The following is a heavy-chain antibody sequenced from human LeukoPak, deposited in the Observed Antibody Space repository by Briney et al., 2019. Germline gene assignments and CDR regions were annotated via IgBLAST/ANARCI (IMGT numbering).Heavy chain of an antibody. CDR1: GFTFSSYG. Sequence: GGSLRLSCAASGFTFSSYGMHWVRQAPGKGLEWVAVISYDGSNKYYADSVKGRFTISRDNSENTLYLQMNSLRAEDTAVYYCAKHGLTVTTGQNWGQGTLVTVSS. CDR3: AKHGLTVTTGQN. D-gene: IGHD4-17*01. CDR2: ISYDGSNK. J-gene: IGHJ4*02. V-gene: IGHV3-30*18.